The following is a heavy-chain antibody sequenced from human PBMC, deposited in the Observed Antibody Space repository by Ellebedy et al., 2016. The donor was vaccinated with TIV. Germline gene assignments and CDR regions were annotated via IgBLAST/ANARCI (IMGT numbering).Heavy chain of an antibody. CDR3: ARVIGLRDCSGDICSPPPPLDH. J-gene: IGHJ4*02. V-gene: IGHV1-18*04. CDR1: GYTFTSFG. Sequence: ASVKVSCKASGYTFTSFGITWVRQAPGQGLEWMGWISAFNGDTTYVQKLQGRVTMTSDTSTSTAYMELRSLRSDDTAVYYCARVIGLRDCSGDICSPPPPLDHWGQGALVTVSS. CDR2: ISAFNGDT. D-gene: IGHD2-15*01.